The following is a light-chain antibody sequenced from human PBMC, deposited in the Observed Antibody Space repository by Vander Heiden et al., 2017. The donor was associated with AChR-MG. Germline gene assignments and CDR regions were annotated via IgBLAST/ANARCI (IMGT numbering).Light chain of an antibody. J-gene: IGKJ1*01. V-gene: IGKV3-20*01. CDR2: WAS. Sequence: ILFMQSPGTLSLSPGERATLSCRSCQSISSSYLAWYQQKPGQPPRLLIYWASSRATGIPDRFSGRGSGTDFTLTISRLEPEDVAVYYCLQDGSSPLTFGPGTKVEIK. CDR3: LQDGSSPLT. CDR1: QSISSSY.